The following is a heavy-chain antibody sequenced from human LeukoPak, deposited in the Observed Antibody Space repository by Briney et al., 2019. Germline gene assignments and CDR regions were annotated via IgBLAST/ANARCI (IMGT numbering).Heavy chain of an antibody. J-gene: IGHJ4*02. CDR1: GFIFSTYW. Sequence: GGSLRLSCAASGFIFSTYWMSWVRQAPGKGLEWVANIKQDGGEEHYVDSVKGRFTISRDNAKNSLYLQMNSLRAEDTAVYYCARDKSADYGDSYFDSWGQGILVTVSS. D-gene: IGHD4-17*01. V-gene: IGHV3-7*01. CDR2: IKQDGGEE. CDR3: ARDKSADYGDSYFDS.